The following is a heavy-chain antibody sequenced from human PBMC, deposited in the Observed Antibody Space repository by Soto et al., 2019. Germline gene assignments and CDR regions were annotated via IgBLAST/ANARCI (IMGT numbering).Heavy chain of an antibody. CDR1: GFTVSSKY. D-gene: IGHD6-25*01. V-gene: IGHV3-66*01. J-gene: IGHJ4*02. CDR3: AVAPRGERLLDFDY. CDR2: LYSGGST. Sequence: EVQLVESGGGLVQPGGSLRLSCVASGFTVSSKYMSWVRQAPGKGLEWVSVLYSGGSTYYADSVRDRFTISRDNSRNTLYLQMRSLRVEDTAIYYCAVAPRGERLLDFDYWGRGTLVTVSS.